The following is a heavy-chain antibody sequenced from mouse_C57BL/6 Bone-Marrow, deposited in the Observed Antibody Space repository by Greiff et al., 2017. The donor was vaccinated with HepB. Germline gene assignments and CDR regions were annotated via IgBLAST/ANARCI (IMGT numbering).Heavy chain of an antibody. Sequence: EVQLQQSVAELVRPGASVKLSCTASGFNIKNTYMHWVKQRPEQGLEWIGRIDPANGNTKYAPKFQGKATITADTSSNTAYLQLSSLTSEDTAIYYCARGEYHYGSSSYYYAMDYWGQGTSVTVSS. J-gene: IGHJ4*01. CDR2: IDPANGNT. D-gene: IGHD1-1*01. CDR1: GFNIKNTY. V-gene: IGHV14-3*01. CDR3: ARGEYHYGSSSYYYAMDY.